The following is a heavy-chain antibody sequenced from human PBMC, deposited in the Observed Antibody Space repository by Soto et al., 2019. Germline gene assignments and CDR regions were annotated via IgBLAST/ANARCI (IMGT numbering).Heavy chain of an antibody. CDR1: GFSFSSYA. CDR2: ISARGGCS. D-gene: IGHD5-12*01. J-gene: IGHJ4*02. CDR3: AKGSIEYSASVEN. Sequence: DVQLLESGGGLVQPGGSLRLACAASGFSFSSYAMVWVRQAPGKALEWVAVISARGGCSYFADSVQGRFNLSRDNSKNALSLEMNRQRAKDTAIYLCAKGSIEYSASVENWGQGTLV. V-gene: IGHV3-23*01.